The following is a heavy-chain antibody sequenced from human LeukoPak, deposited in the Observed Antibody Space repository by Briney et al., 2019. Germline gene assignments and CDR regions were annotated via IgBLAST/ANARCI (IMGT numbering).Heavy chain of an antibody. Sequence: GGSLRLSCAASGFTFTTYRINWVRQAPGKGLEWVSSISSSGSDSYYADSVKGRFSISRDNAKNSLDLQMNNLRAEDTAVYYCAREKATNPVGYYGMDVWGQGTTLTVSS. J-gene: IGHJ6*02. V-gene: IGHV3-21*06. CDR1: GFTFTTYR. D-gene: IGHD1-26*01. CDR2: ISSSGSDS. CDR3: AREKATNPVGYYGMDV.